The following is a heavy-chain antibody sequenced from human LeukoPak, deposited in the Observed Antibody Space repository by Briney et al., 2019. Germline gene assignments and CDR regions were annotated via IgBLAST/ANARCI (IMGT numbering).Heavy chain of an antibody. CDR2: ISGSGGSI. J-gene: IGHJ1*01. D-gene: IGHD6-13*01. CDR1: GFTFGSYA. V-gene: IGHV3-23*01. CDR3: AKGDSSSWYSGYFQH. Sequence: GGSLRLSCAASGFTFGSYAMSWVRQAPGKGLEWVSAISGSGGSIYYADSVKGRFTISRDNSKNTLYMQMNSLRAEDTAVYYCAKGDSSSWYSGYFQHWGQGTLVTVSS.